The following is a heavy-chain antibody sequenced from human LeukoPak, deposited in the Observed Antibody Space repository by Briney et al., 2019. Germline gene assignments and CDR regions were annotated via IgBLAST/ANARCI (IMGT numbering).Heavy chain of an antibody. CDR1: GYTFTGYY. D-gene: IGHD3-10*01. J-gene: IGHJ4*02. V-gene: IGHV1-2*02. CDR2: INPNSGGT. CDR3: ARVPRRRLLWFGELDC. Sequence: ASVKVSCKASGYTFTGYYMHWVRQAPGQGLEWMGWINPNSGGTNYAQKFQGRVTMTRDTSISTAYMELSRLRSDDTAVYYCARVPRRRLLWFGELDCWGQGTLVTVSS.